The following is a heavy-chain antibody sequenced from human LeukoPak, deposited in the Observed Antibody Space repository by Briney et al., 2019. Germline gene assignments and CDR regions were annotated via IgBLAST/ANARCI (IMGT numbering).Heavy chain of an antibody. Sequence: GGSLRLSCAASGFSVSTNYMNWVRQAPGKGLEWVSILYSGSSTYYTDSVKGRFTISRDNSRNTLYLHMTTLRAEDTAVYYCARVGDHYHWYLDLWGRGSLLTVSS. V-gene: IGHV3-53*01. D-gene: IGHD3-10*01. CDR2: LYSGSST. CDR1: GFSVSTNY. CDR3: ARVGDHYHWYLDL. J-gene: IGHJ2*01.